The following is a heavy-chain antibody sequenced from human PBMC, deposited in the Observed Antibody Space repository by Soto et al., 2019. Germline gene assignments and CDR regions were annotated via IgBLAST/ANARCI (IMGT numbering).Heavy chain of an antibody. CDR2: VYYRGRS. CDR3: VSQRTSVLTQAYFDY. Sequence: SETLSLTCTVSGGSVSNSNYYWGWIRQSPGKGLEWIGSVYYRGRSYSKSSVKSRVTVSVDTSKNQFSLNLNSVTASDTAVYYCVSQRTSVLTQAYFDYWGPGALVTVSS. D-gene: IGHD2-8*01. J-gene: IGHJ4*02. V-gene: IGHV4-39*01. CDR1: GGSVSNSNYY.